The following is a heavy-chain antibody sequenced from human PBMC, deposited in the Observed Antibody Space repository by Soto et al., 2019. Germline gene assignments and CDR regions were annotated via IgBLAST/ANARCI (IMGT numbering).Heavy chain of an antibody. V-gene: IGHV3-23*01. J-gene: IGHJ5*02. CDR1: EDSFSINA. CDR3: AFSPRNINWFDP. CDR2: VSVGGDTT. Sequence: GGSLRLSCVASEDSFSINAMSWVRQAAGKGLEWVSSVSVGGDTTYYADSVNGRFTISRDNSKNTLFLQMNRLRAEDTAVYYCAFSPRNINWFDPWGQGTLVTVSS.